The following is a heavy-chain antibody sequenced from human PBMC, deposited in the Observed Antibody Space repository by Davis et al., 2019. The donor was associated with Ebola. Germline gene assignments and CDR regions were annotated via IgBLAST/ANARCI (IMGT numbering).Heavy chain of an antibody. J-gene: IGHJ4*02. D-gene: IGHD6-13*01. Sequence: GESLKISCEASGFTFNNRGMHWVRQAPGKGLEWVALISYDGNNRYYADSVKGRFTISRDDSKNTLYLHMDSLRAEDTAKYYCAKDSSRGYASSWYGLDYWGLGTLVTVSS. CDR3: AKDSSRGYASSWYGLDY. CDR2: ISYDGNNR. CDR1: GFTFNNRG. V-gene: IGHV3-30*18.